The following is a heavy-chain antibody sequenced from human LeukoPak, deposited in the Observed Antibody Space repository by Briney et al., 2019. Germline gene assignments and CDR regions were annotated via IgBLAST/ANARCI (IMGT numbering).Heavy chain of an antibody. Sequence: QPGGSLRLSCAASGFTFSSYGMHWVRPAPGKGLEWVAFVRYDGSNKYYADSVKGRFTISRDNSKNTLYLQMNSLRAEDTAVYYCARGSDTAMVPLSYWGQGTLVTVSS. J-gene: IGHJ4*02. CDR3: ARGSDTAMVPLSY. V-gene: IGHV3-30*02. CDR1: GFTFSSYG. D-gene: IGHD5-18*01. CDR2: VRYDGSNK.